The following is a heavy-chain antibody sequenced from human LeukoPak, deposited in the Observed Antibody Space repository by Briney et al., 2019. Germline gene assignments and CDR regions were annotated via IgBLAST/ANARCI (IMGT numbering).Heavy chain of an antibody. CDR1: GFTFSSYA. Sequence: GGSLRLSCAASGFTFSSYAMSWVRQAPGKGLEWDSAISGSGGSTYYADSVKGRFTISRDNSKNTLYLQTNSLRAEDTAVYYCAKVHSSSWTSFDYWGQGTLVTVSS. CDR2: ISGSGGST. J-gene: IGHJ4*02. CDR3: AKVHSSSWTSFDY. D-gene: IGHD6-13*01. V-gene: IGHV3-23*01.